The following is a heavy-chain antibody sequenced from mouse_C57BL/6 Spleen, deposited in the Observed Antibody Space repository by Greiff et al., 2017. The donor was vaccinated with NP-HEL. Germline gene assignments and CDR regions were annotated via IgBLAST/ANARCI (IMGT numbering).Heavy chain of an antibody. J-gene: IGHJ1*03. V-gene: IGHV1-9*01. CDR1: GYTFTGYW. CDR2: ILPGSGST. CDR3: ARIYYGNYVDWYFDV. Sequence: QVQLQQSGAELMKPGASVKLSCKATGYTFTGYWIEWVKQRPGHGLEWIGEILPGSGSTNYNEKFKGKATFTADTSSNTAYMQLSSLTTEDSAIYYGARIYYGNYVDWYFDVWGTGTTVTVSS. D-gene: IGHD2-1*01.